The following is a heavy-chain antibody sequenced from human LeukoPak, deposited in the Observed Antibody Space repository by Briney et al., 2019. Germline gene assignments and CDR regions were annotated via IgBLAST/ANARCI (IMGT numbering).Heavy chain of an antibody. CDR1: GYTFTSYA. J-gene: IGHJ5*02. Sequence: GASVKVSCKASGYTFTSYAMHWVRQAPGQRLEWMGWINAGNGNTKYSQKFQGRVTITRDTSASTAYMELSSLRSDDTAVYYCARAPHRSAPFDPWGQGTLVTVSS. CDR2: INAGNGNT. V-gene: IGHV1-3*01. CDR3: ARAPHRSAPFDP.